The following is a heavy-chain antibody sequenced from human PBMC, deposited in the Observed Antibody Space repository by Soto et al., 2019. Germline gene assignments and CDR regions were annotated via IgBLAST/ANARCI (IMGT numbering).Heavy chain of an antibody. Sequence: SETLSLTCSVSGASVSSGSFYWSWIRQPPGKGLEWIGFIYNNETYNYNPSLKSRVTLSVDTSKHQFSLKLSSVTAADTAVYYCARVPLRYSSSHNFDSWGQGALVTVSS. V-gene: IGHV4-61*01. J-gene: IGHJ4*02. CDR3: ARVPLRYSSSHNFDS. D-gene: IGHD6-19*01. CDR2: IYNNETY. CDR1: GASVSSGSFY.